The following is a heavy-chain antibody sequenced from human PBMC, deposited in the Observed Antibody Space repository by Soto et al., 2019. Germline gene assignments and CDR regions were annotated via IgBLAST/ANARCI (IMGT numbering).Heavy chain of an antibody. CDR3: TSSEPSGWTGYFDY. J-gene: IGHJ4*02. CDR2: IRSKANSHAT. CDR1: GFTFSGAT. D-gene: IGHD6-19*01. Sequence: EVQLVESGGGLVQPGGSLKLSCAASGFTFSGATMHWVRQASGKGLEWVGRIRSKANSHATAYAASVKGRFITSRDDSKHTAYLQMNSLETEDTAVYYCTSSEPSGWTGYFDYWGRGTLVTVSS. V-gene: IGHV3-73*01.